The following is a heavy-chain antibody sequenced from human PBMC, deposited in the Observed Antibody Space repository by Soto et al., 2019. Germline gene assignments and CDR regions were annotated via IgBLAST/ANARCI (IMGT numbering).Heavy chain of an antibody. V-gene: IGHV4-34*01. J-gene: IGHJ6*02. D-gene: IGHD2-21*02. CDR1: GGSFSGFY. CDR3: ARADRTLVTSYGLDV. Sequence: SETLSLTCAVSGGSFSGFYWTWIRQPPGEGLEWIGEINHSGTTNFNPSLRSRLTISLDSSKKHFSLKLTSMTAADAAVYYCARADRTLVTSYGLDVWGQGTAVTVSS. CDR2: INHSGTT.